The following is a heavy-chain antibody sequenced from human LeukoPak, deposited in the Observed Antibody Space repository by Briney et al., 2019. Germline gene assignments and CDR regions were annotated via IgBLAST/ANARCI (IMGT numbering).Heavy chain of an antibody. J-gene: IGHJ4*02. CDR3: AKSGYNRFDY. Sequence: GGSLRLSCAASGFTFSRSAMSWVRQAPGKGLAWVSSISGSGSGGSTYYADPVKGRFTISRDNSKNTLYLQMNSPRAEDTAVYYCAKSGYNRFDYWGQGTLVTVSS. CDR1: GFTFSRSA. D-gene: IGHD5-24*01. V-gene: IGHV3-23*01. CDR2: ISGSGSGGST.